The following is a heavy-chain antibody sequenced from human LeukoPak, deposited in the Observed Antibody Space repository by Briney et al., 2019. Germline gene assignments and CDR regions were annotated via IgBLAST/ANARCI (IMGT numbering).Heavy chain of an antibody. CDR1: GGTFSSYA. CDR3: TRGSVGSPYYFDY. V-gene: IGHV1-69*13. CDR2: IIPIFGTA. J-gene: IGHJ4*02. Sequence: SVKVSCKASGGTFSSYAISWVRQAPGQGLEWMGGIIPIFGTANYAQKFQGRVTITADESTSTAYMELSSLTSEDTAAYYCTRGSVGSPYYFDYWGQGTLVTVSS. D-gene: IGHD1-26*01.